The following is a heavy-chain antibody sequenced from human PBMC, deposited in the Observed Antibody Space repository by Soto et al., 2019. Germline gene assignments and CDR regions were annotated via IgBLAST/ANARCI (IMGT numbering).Heavy chain of an antibody. Sequence: KNRGASVKVSCKASGYTFTSYYMHWMRQAPGQGLELMGIINPSGGSTSYAQKFQGRVTMTRDTSTSTVYMELSSLRSEDTAVYYCARDGQGLYGGKALDPYYFDYWGQGTLVTVSS. J-gene: IGHJ4*02. D-gene: IGHD2-15*01. CDR2: INPSGGST. CDR1: GYTFTSYY. V-gene: IGHV1-46*01. CDR3: ARDGQGLYGGKALDPYYFDY.